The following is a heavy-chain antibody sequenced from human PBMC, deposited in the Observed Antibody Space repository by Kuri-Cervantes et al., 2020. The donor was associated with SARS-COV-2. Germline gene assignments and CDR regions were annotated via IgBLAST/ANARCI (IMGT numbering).Heavy chain of an antibody. CDR3: ARDSYYDSPGH. D-gene: IGHD3-22*01. Sequence: LSLTYAASGFTFSSYSMNWVRQAPGKGLEWVSSISSSSSYIYYADSVKGRFTISRDNAKNSLYLQMNSLRAEDTAVYYCARDSYYDSPGHWGQGTLVTVSS. CDR2: ISSSSSYI. J-gene: IGHJ4*02. V-gene: IGHV3-21*01. CDR1: GFTFSSYS.